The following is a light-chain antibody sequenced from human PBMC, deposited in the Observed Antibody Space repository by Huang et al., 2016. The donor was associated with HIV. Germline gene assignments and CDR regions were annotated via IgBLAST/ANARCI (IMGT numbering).Light chain of an antibody. CDR1: PSVLNSTNNKNY. V-gene: IGKV4-1*01. CDR2: WAS. J-gene: IGKJ3*01. Sequence: DIVMTQSPDSLAVSLGERATINCKSSPSVLNSTNNKNYLAWYQQKPGQPPKLLIYWASSRESGVPDRFSGNGSATDFTLTIRSLQAEDVAVYYCQQYYSTPFTFGPGTKVDIK. CDR3: QQYYSTPFT.